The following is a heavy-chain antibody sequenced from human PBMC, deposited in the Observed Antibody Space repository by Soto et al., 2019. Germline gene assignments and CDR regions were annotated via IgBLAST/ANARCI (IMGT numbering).Heavy chain of an antibody. D-gene: IGHD6-25*01. Sequence: GASVKVSCKASGYTFTNCGISWVRQAPGQGLEWMEWITAYNGNTNYAQNLQGRVIMTTDTSTSTAYMELSSLRSDDTAVYYCARVVGQSAAYNWFDPWGQGNLVTVSS. CDR2: ITAYNGNT. CDR3: ARVVGQSAAYNWFDP. J-gene: IGHJ5*02. V-gene: IGHV1-18*01. CDR1: GYTFTNCG.